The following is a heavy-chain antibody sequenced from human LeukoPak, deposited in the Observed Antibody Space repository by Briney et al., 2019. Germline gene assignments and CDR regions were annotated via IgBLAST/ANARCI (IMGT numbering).Heavy chain of an antibody. D-gene: IGHD2-21*01. Sequence: GGSLKLSCAASGFTFSNVWMSWVRQVPGKGLEWVGRIRRKTDGETTDHAAPVKGRFTISRDDSKNTLYLQMNSLKTEDTAVYYCVTDLVIKGYFDYWGQGALVTVSS. J-gene: IGHJ4*02. CDR3: VTDLVIKGYFDY. CDR1: GFTFSNVW. V-gene: IGHV3-15*01. CDR2: IRRKTDGETT.